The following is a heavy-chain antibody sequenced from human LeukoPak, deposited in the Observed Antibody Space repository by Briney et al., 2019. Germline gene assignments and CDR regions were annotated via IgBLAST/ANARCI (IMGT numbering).Heavy chain of an antibody. D-gene: IGHD1-14*01. V-gene: IGHV3-23*01. CDR3: AKGPALAGDNWFDP. CDR2: ISGSGGST. CDR1: GFTCSSYA. Sequence: GGSLRLSCAASGFTCSSYAMSWVRQAPGKGLEWVSAISGSGGSTYYADSVKGRFTISRDNSKNTLYLQMNSLRAEDTAVYYCAKGPALAGDNWFDPWGQGTLVTVSS. J-gene: IGHJ5*02.